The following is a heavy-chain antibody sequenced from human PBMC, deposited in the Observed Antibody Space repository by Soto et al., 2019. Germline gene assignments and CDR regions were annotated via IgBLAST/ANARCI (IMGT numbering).Heavy chain of an antibody. Sequence: GGSLRLSCAAPGFTFSSYWMSWVRQAPGKGLEWVANIKQDGSEKYYVDSVKGRFTISRDNAKNSLYLQMNSLRAEDTAVYYCARDGQLVINYFDYWGQGTLVTVSS. D-gene: IGHD6-13*01. J-gene: IGHJ4*02. V-gene: IGHV3-7*01. CDR1: GFTFSSYW. CDR2: IKQDGSEK. CDR3: ARDGQLVINYFDY.